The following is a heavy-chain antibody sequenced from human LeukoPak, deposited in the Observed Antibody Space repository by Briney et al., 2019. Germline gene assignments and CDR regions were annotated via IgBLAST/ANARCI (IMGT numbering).Heavy chain of an antibody. Sequence: SETLSLTCTVSGGSITSTTYYWSWIRQPAGKGPEWIGRIYTSGITAYNPSLESRVTISIDTSKNQFSLKLSSVTAADTAVYYCARDLRQSSGWYWLNYFDYWGQGTLVTVSS. D-gene: IGHD6-19*01. CDR1: GGSITSTTYY. J-gene: IGHJ4*02. CDR2: IYTSGIT. V-gene: IGHV4-61*02. CDR3: ARDLRQSSGWYWLNYFDY.